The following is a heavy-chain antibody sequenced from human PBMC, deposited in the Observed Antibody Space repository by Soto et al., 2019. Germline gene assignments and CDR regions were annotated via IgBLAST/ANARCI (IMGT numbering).Heavy chain of an antibody. V-gene: IGHV1-18*01. CDR1: GYTFTSYG. CDR2: ISAYNGNT. Sequence: ASVKVSCTASGYTFTSYGISCVRQAPGQGLEWMGWISAYNGNTNYAQKLQGRVTMTTDTSTSTAYMELRSLRSDDTAVYYCARVRNVLRFLEWSNWFDPWGQGTLVTVSS. CDR3: ARVRNVLRFLEWSNWFDP. D-gene: IGHD3-3*01. J-gene: IGHJ5*02.